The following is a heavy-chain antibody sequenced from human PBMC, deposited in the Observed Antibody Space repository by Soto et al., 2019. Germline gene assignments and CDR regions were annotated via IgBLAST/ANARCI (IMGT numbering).Heavy chain of an antibody. CDR3: ARGENLSDYYGMDV. CDR1: GYTYTSYA. V-gene: IGHV1-3*01. Sequence: GASVKVSCKASGYTYTSYAMHWVRQAPGQRLEWVGWINAGNGNTKYSQKFQGRITITRDTSASTAYMELSSLRSEDTAVYYCARGENLSDYYGMDVWGQGTTVTVSS. CDR2: INAGNGNT. J-gene: IGHJ6*02.